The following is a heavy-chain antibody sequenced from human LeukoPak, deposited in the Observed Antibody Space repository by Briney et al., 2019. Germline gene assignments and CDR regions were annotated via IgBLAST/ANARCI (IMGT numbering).Heavy chain of an antibody. J-gene: IGHJ3*02. Sequence: PSETLSLTCAVYGGSFSGYYWSWICQPPGKGLEWIGEINHSGSTNYNPSLKSRVTISVDTSKNQFSLKLSSVTAADTAVYYCARSSRTLYYYGSGARAFDIWGQGTMVTVSS. CDR3: ARSSRTLYYYGSGARAFDI. V-gene: IGHV4-34*01. CDR1: GGSFSGYY. CDR2: INHSGST. D-gene: IGHD3-10*01.